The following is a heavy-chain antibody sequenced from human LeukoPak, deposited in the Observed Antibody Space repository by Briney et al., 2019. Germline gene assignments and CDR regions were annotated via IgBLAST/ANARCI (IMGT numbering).Heavy chain of an antibody. CDR1: GFTSSSCG. D-gene: IGHD5-12*01. CDR3: AKGGGYEAQYYYYYLDV. J-gene: IGHJ6*03. Sequence: PGGSLRLSCAASGFTSSSCGMHWVRQAPGKGLEWVAFIRYDGSNKYYADSVKGRFTISRDNSKNTLYLQMKSLRAEDTAVYYCAKGGGYEAQYYYYYLDVWGKGTTVTISS. CDR2: IRYDGSNK. V-gene: IGHV3-30*02.